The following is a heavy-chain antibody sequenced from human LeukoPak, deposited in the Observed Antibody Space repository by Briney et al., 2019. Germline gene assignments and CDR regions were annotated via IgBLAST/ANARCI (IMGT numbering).Heavy chain of an antibody. CDR3: AKDFWSGYYPNY. CDR1: GFXFSSYA. CDR2: SGSGGST. J-gene: IGHJ4*02. D-gene: IGHD3-3*01. V-gene: IGHV3-23*01. Sequence: GGSLRLSCAASGFXFSSYAISWVRQAPGKGLEWVSGSGSGGSTYYADSVKGRFTISRDNSKSMLYLQMNSLRAEDTAVYYCAKDFWSGYYPNYWGQGTLVTVSS.